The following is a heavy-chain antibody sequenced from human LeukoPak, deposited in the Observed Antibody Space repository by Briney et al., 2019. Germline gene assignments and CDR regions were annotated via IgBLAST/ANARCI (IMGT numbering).Heavy chain of an antibody. CDR2: ISSSSSYI. CDR1: GFTFSSYS. V-gene: IGHV3-21*01. CDR3: ARDYQAVAGTFDY. J-gene: IGHJ4*02. D-gene: IGHD6-19*01. Sequence: GGSLRLSCAASGFTFSSYSMNWVRQAPGKGLEWVSSISSSSSYIYYADSVKGRFTISRDNAKNSLYLQMNSLRAEDTAMYYCARDYQAVAGTFDYWGQGTLVTVSS.